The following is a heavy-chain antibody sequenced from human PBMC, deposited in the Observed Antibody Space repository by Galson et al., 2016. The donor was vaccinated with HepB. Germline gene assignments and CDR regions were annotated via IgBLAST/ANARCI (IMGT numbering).Heavy chain of an antibody. CDR3: ARKGYAVYYFDY. CDR2: MHGGDRRT. CDR1: GFTLTSHA. Sequence: LRLSCAASGFTLTSHAMSWVRQAPGKGLRWVSGMHGGDRRTYYADSVKGRFTTSSDNSKNTLYLQMNSLRAEDTAVYYCARKGYAVYYFDYWGQGTLVTASS. V-gene: IGHV3-23*01. D-gene: IGHD3-16*01. J-gene: IGHJ4*02.